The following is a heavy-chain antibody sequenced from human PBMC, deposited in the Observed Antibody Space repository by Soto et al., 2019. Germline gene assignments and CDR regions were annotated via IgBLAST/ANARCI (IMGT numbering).Heavy chain of an antibody. Sequence: SETLSLTCTVSGGSISSSSYYWGWIRQPPGKGLEWIGSIYYSGSTYYNMSLKSRVTISVDTSKNQFSLKLSSVTAADTAVYYCARGNDYGDYYFDYWGQGTLVTVSS. CDR1: GGSISSSSYY. CDR3: ARGNDYGDYYFDY. V-gene: IGHV4-39*07. D-gene: IGHD4-17*01. J-gene: IGHJ4*02. CDR2: IYYSGST.